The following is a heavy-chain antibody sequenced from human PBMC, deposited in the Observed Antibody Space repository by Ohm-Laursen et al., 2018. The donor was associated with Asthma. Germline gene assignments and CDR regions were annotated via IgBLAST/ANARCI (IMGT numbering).Heavy chain of an antibody. CDR1: GYTFTSYY. Sequence: SVKVSCKASGYTFTSYYMHWVRQAPGQGLEWMGIINPSGGSTSYAQKFQGRVTMTRDTSTSTVYMELSSLRSEDTAVYYCARATGDCSSTSCAYYYYYGMDVWGQGTTVTVSS. J-gene: IGHJ6*02. V-gene: IGHV1-46*01. CDR3: ARATGDCSSTSCAYYYYYGMDV. CDR2: INPSGGST. D-gene: IGHD2-2*01.